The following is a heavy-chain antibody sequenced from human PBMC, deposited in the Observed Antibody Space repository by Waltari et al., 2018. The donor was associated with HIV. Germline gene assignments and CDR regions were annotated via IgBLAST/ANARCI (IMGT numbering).Heavy chain of an antibody. CDR1: GFTFISYW. V-gene: IGHV3-7*01. D-gene: IGHD6-13*01. Sequence: EVQLVESGGGLVQPGGSLRLSCAASGFTFISYWMSWVRQGPGSGLWWVGNIRPDGNDKYYGESVKSRFTISREHVKNSLYLQMNTLRAEDTAVYYCARGGGAAAGTVDYWGQGTLVTVSS. J-gene: IGHJ4*02. CDR3: ARGGGAAAGTVDY. CDR2: IRPDGNDK.